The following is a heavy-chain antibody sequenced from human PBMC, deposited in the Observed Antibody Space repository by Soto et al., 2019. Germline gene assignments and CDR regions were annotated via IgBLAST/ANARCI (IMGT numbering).Heavy chain of an antibody. J-gene: IGHJ6*02. CDR1: RITFSSYT. D-gene: IGHD3-3*01. CDR3: ASGGLEWLPKRYYYGMDI. CDR2: ISKAGSNE. Sequence: QVQLVESGGGVVQPGRSLRLSCATSRITFSSYTFHWVRQAPGKGLEWVAVISKAGSNEHYADSVRGRFTISRDNSNNPLYLQMNSLRAEDTAVYYCASGGLEWLPKRYYYGMDIWGQGTTVTVSS. V-gene: IGHV3-30*04.